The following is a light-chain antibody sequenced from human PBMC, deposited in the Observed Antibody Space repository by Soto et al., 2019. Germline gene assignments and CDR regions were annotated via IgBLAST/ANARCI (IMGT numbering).Light chain of an antibody. CDR1: QSISSK. J-gene: IGKJ1*01. CDR2: GAS. CDR3: QQYGSSGT. Sequence: EITMAQSPDTLSVSPGERATLSCRASQSISSKLAWYQQRPGQAPRLLIYGASTRATGVPVRFRGGGSGTEFTLTISGLQSEDFAVYCCQQYGSSGTFGQGTKVEIK. V-gene: IGKV3-15*01.